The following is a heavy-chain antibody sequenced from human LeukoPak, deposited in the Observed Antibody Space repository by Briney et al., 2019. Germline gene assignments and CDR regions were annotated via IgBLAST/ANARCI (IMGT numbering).Heavy chain of an antibody. V-gene: IGHV4-34*01. CDR2: INHSGST. CDR1: GGSLSGYY. J-gene: IGHJ4*02. D-gene: IGHD3-22*01. CDR3: ARATFDSRGYYYEGEY. Sequence: SETLSLNCAVYGGSLSGYYWNWIRQSPGKGLEWIGEINHSGSTNYNPSLKSRVTISVDTSKNQFSLKLSSVTAADTAVYYCARATFDSRGYYYEGEYWGQGTLVTVSS.